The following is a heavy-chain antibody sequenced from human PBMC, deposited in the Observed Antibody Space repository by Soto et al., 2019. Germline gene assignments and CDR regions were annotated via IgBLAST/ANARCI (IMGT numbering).Heavy chain of an antibody. J-gene: IGHJ4*02. CDR1: GFTFSNAW. V-gene: IGHV3-15*01. CDR3: NTDPSVDRGGDY. D-gene: IGHD3-10*01. CDR2: IKSKTDGGTT. Sequence: GGSLRLSCAASGFTFSNAWMSWVRQAPGKGLEWVGRIKSKTDGGTTDYAAPVKGRFTISRDDSKNTLYLQMNSLKTEDTAVYYCNTDPSVDRGGDYWGQGTLVTVSS.